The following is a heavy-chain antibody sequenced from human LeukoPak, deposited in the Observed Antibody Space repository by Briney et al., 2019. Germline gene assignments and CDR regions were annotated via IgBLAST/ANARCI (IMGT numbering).Heavy chain of an antibody. D-gene: IGHD5-24*01. J-gene: IGHJ4*02. CDR1: GFTFSSYE. CDR2: ISNSGSSI. Sequence: PGGSLRLSCAASGFTFSSYEMNWVRQAPGKGLEWLSHISNSGSSIQYADSVKGRFPISRDNAKNSLYLQMNSLRVEDTAVYYCARTRDGPFAYWGQGTLVTVSS. V-gene: IGHV3-48*03. CDR3: ARTRDGPFAY.